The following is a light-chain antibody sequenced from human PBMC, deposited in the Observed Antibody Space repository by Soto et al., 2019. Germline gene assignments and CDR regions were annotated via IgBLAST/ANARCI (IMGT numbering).Light chain of an antibody. V-gene: IGKV1-5*03. CDR3: QHYSDYSRT. CDR2: KAS. CDR1: QSISTW. Sequence: DIQMTQSPSTLSASVGDRVTITCRASQSISTWLAWYQQIPGKAPKLLIYKASRLESGVPSRFSGSGSGTEFTLTISSLHPDDFGTYYCQHYSDYSRTFGQGTKVDIK. J-gene: IGKJ1*01.